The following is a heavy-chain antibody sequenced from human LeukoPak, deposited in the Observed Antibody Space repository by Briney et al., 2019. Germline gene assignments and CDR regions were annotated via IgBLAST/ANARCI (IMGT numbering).Heavy chain of an antibody. CDR3: ARGSLGRPGHKDNWFAP. CDR2: INPNSGGT. V-gene: IGHV1-2*02. CDR1: GYTFTGYY. Sequence: GASVTVSYKASGYTFTGYYMHWVRQAPGQGLEWMGWINPNSGGTNYAQKFQGRVTMTRDTSISTAYMELSRLRSDDTAVYYCARGSLGRPGHKDNWFAPWGQGTLVTVSS. J-gene: IGHJ5*02. D-gene: IGHD2-21*01.